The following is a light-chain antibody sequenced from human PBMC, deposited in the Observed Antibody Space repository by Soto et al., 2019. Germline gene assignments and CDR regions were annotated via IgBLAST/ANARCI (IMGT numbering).Light chain of an antibody. CDR3: CSYAGRSVV. CDR1: SSDVGGYNY. CDR2: DVS. V-gene: IGLV2-11*01. Sequence: QSALTQPRSVSGSPGKSVTISCTQTSSDVGGYNYVSWYLQHPGKSPKLMIYDVSKRPSGVPDRFSGAKSGNTASLTISGLQAEDEADYYCCSYAGRSVVFGGGPKLTVL. J-gene: IGLJ2*01.